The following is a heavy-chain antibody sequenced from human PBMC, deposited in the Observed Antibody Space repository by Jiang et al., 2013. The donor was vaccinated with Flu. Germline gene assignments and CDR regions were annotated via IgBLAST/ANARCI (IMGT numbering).Heavy chain of an antibody. Sequence: QLLESGGGLVQPGGSLRLSCAASGFTFSSYAMSWVRQAPGKGLEWVAGISASGATTFYADSVKGRFTVSRDNSKNTLYLQMNNLRGEDSALYYCAKDGAMVVGHGNFFDYWGQGTLVTVSS. D-gene: IGHD5-18*01. CDR2: ISASGATT. J-gene: IGHJ4*02. CDR3: AKDGAMVVGHGNFFDY. V-gene: IGHV3-23*01. CDR1: GFTFSSYA.